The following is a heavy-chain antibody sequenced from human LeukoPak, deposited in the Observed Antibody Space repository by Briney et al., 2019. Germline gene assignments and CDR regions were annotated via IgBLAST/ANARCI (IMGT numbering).Heavy chain of an antibody. CDR1: GGSFSGYY. J-gene: IGHJ4*02. CDR3: ARVMVRGVIMLKISHFDY. V-gene: IGHV4-34*01. CDR2: INHSGST. D-gene: IGHD3-10*01. Sequence: PSETLSLTCAVYGGSFSGYYWSWIRQPPGKGLEWIGEINHSGSTNYNPSLKSRVTISVDTSKNQFSLKLSSVTAADTAVYYCARVMVRGVIMLKISHFDYWGQGTLVTVSS.